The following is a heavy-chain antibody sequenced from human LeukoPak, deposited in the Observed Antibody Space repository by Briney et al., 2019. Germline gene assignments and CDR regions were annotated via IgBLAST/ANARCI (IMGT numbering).Heavy chain of an antibody. CDR1: GDSVSSNSAA. CDR3: ARLAGSSSWYGVYYYYMDV. J-gene: IGHJ6*03. D-gene: IGHD6-13*01. Sequence: SQTLSLTCAISGDSVSSNSAAWNWIRQSPSRGLEWLGRTYYRSKWYNDYAVSVKSRITINPDTSKNQFSLQLNSVTPEDTAVYYCARLAGSSSWYGVYYYYMDVWGKGTTVTISS. CDR2: TYYRSKWYN. V-gene: IGHV6-1*01.